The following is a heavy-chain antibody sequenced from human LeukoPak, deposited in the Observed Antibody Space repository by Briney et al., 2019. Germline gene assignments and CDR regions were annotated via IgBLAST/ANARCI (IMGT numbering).Heavy chain of an antibody. D-gene: IGHD3-22*01. CDR3: ARGTYYYDSSGYYLDY. CDR2: MNPNSGNT. J-gene: IGHJ4*02. CDR1: GYTFSSYD. V-gene: IGHV1-8*01. Sequence: ASVKVSCKASGYTFSSYDINWVRQATGQGLEWMGWMNPNSGNTGYAQKFQGRVTMTLNTSISTAYMELSSLRSEDTAVYYCARGTYYYDSSGYYLDYWGQGALVTVSS.